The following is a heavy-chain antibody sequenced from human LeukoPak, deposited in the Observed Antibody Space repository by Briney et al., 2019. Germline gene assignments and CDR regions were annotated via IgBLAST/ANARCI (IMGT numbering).Heavy chain of an antibody. V-gene: IGHV3-11*01. J-gene: IGHJ6*02. D-gene: IGHD6-13*01. CDR3: ARDESSSWYGSSKHNGMDV. Sequence: QPGGSLRLSCAASGFTLSDYYMRWIRQAPGKGLEWVSSISSSGTTIHYADSVKGRFTISRDTAKNSLYLQMSSLRAEDTAVYYCARDESSSWYGSSKHNGMDVWGQGTTVTVSS. CDR2: ISSSGTTI. CDR1: GFTLSDYY.